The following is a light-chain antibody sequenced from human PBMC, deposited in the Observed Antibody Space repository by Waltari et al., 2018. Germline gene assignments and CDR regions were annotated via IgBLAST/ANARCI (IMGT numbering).Light chain of an antibody. CDR1: QAINNY. CDR3: QQRYDWPLT. J-gene: IGKJ4*01. Sequence: EIVLTQSPATLSLFPGERATLSCRASQAINNYFAWYPQKPGQAPRVLIYEASNRAAGTPARSSGSRSGTDFTLTISSLEPQDFAVDYCQQRYDWPLTFGGGTKVEIK. CDR2: EAS. V-gene: IGKV3-11*01.